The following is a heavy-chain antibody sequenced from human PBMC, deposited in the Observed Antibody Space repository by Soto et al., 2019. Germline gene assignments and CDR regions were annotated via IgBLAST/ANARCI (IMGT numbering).Heavy chain of an antibody. V-gene: IGHV3-33*01. Sequence: PGGSLRLSCAASGFTFSSYGMHWVRQAPGKGLEWVAVIWYDGSNKYYADSVKGRFTISRDNSKNTLYLQMNSLRAEDTAVYYCARAGDSSVRFEPRLDPWGQGTLVTV. D-gene: IGHD6-19*01. J-gene: IGHJ5*02. CDR1: GFTFSSYG. CDR2: IWYDGSNK. CDR3: ARAGDSSVRFEPRLDP.